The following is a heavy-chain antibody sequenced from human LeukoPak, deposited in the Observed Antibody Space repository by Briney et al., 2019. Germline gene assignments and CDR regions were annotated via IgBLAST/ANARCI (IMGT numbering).Heavy chain of an antibody. V-gene: IGHV3-30*18. J-gene: IGHJ4*02. CDR2: ISYDGSNK. CDR3: AKEAAAYYDFWSGYPGTYYFDY. D-gene: IGHD3-3*01. CDR1: GFTFSSYG. Sequence: GGSLRLSCAASGFTFSSYGMHWVRQAPGKGLEWVAVISYDGSNKYYADSVKGRFTISRDNSKNTLYLQMNSLRAEDTAVYYCAKEAAAYYDFWSGYPGTYYFDYWGQGTLVTVSP.